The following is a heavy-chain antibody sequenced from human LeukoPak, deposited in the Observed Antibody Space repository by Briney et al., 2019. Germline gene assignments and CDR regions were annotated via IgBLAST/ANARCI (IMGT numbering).Heavy chain of an antibody. CDR2: ISGSGGST. J-gene: IGHJ4*02. CDR1: GFTFSSYA. CDR3: AKDSGAYYDNVWGLKGLDY. V-gene: IGHV3-23*01. D-gene: IGHD3-16*01. Sequence: PGGSLRLSCAASGFTFSSYAMSWVRQAPGKGLEWVSAISGSGGSTYYADSVRGRFTISRDNSKNTLYLQMNSLRAEDTAVYYCAKDSGAYYDNVWGLKGLDYWGQGTLVTVSS.